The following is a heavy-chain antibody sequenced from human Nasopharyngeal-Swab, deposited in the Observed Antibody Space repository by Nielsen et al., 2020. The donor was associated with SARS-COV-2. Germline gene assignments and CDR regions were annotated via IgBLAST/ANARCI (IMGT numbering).Heavy chain of an antibody. V-gene: IGHV3-74*01. CDR1: GFTFSSYW. D-gene: IGHD1-14*01. CDR2: INSDGSST. Sequence: GESLKISCAASGFTFSSYWMHWVRQAPGKGLVWVSRINSDGSSTSYADSVKGRFTISRDNAKNTLYLEMNTLRAEDTALYICARDRGNSEPIDYWGQGILVTVAS. J-gene: IGHJ4*02. CDR3: ARDRGNSEPIDY.